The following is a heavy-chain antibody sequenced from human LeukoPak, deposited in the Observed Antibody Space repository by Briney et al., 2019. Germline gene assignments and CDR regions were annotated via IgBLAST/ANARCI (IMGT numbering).Heavy chain of an antibody. CDR1: RFTFSSYW. V-gene: IGHV3-7*03. Sequence: GGSLRLSCAASRFTFSSYWMSWVRQAPGKGLEWVASIKQDGSEEYYVDSVKGRFTISRDNAKNSLYLQMNSLRAEDTAVYYCARVSGNYYRWFDSWGQGTLVTVSS. CDR2: IKQDGSEE. J-gene: IGHJ5*01. D-gene: IGHD1-26*01. CDR3: ARVSGNYYRWFDS.